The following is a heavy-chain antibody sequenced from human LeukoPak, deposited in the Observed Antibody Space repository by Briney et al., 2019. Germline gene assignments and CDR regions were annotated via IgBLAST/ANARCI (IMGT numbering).Heavy chain of an antibody. D-gene: IGHD3-16*01. Sequence: PSETLSLTCTVSGISISPYYWSWIRQSPGKGLEWPAYIYYSGTTKYNPSLMSRVTISVDTSKSQFSLKLDSVTAADTAVYYCARHGGSHFLYWGQGILVTVSS. J-gene: IGHJ4*02. CDR1: GISISPYY. CDR3: ARHGGSHFLY. CDR2: IYYSGTT. V-gene: IGHV4-59*08.